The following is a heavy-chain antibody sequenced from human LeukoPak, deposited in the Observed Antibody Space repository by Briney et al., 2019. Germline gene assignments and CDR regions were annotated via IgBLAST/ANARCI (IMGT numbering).Heavy chain of an antibody. D-gene: IGHD3-10*01. Sequence: AGGSLRLSCAASGFTFSSYEMNWVRQAPGKGLEWVSYISSSGSTIYYADSVKGRFTISRDNAKNSLYLQMNSLRAEDTAVYYCARVAGSGKGMDYWGQGTLVTVSS. CDR3: ARVAGSGKGMDY. V-gene: IGHV3-48*03. CDR1: GFTFSSYE. CDR2: ISSSGSTI. J-gene: IGHJ4*02.